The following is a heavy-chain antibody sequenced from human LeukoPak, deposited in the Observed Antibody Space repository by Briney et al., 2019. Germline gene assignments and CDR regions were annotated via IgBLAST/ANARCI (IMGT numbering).Heavy chain of an antibody. CDR1: GFTFSSYS. J-gene: IGHJ4*02. D-gene: IGHD3-3*01. CDR3: ARDRHDFWSGCTYSDY. Sequence: GGSLRLSCAASGFTFSSYSMNWVRQAPGKGLEWVSSISSSSSYIYYADSVKGRFTISRDNAKNSLYLQMNSLRAEDTAVYYCARDRHDFWSGCTYSDYWGQGTLVTVSS. CDR2: ISSSSSYI. V-gene: IGHV3-21*01.